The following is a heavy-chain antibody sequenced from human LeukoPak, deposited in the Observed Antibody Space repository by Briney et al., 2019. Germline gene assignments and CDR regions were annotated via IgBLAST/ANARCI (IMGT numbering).Heavy chain of an antibody. Sequence: KPSETLSLTCAVYGGSFSGYYWSWIRQPPGKWLEWIGEINHSGSTNYNPSLKSRVTISVDTSKNQFSLKLSSVTAADTAVYYCARWAHALRIRFDLWGRGTLVTVSS. J-gene: IGHJ2*01. V-gene: IGHV4-34*01. CDR2: INHSGST. CDR1: GGSFSGYY. D-gene: IGHD3-16*01. CDR3: ARWAHALRIRFDL.